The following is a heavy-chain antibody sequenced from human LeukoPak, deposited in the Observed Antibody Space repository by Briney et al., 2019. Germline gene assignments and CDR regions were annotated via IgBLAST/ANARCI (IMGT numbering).Heavy chain of an antibody. CDR1: GFTVSSNY. CDR3: VWGGNYYDRVPLVFDY. Sequence: QPGGSLRLSCAASGFTVSSNYMSWVRQAPGKGLEWVSAISGSGGSTYYADSVKGRFTISRDNSKNTLYLQMNSLRAEDTAVYYCVWGGNYYDRVPLVFDYWGQGTLVTVSS. J-gene: IGHJ4*02. CDR2: ISGSGGST. V-gene: IGHV3-23*01. D-gene: IGHD3-22*01.